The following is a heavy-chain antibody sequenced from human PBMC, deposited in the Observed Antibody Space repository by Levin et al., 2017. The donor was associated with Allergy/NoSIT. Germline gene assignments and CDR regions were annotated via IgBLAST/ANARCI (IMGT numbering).Heavy chain of an antibody. CDR1: GFTFSSYA. V-gene: IGHV3-30*04. D-gene: IGHD1-1*01. CDR3: ARDHWNAPDY. CDR2: ISYDGSNK. J-gene: IGHJ4*02. Sequence: LSLTCAASGFTFSSYAMHWVRQAPGKGLEWVAVISYDGSNKYYADSVKGRFTISRDNSKNTLYLQMNSLRAEDTAVYYCARDHWNAPDYWGQGTLVTVSS.